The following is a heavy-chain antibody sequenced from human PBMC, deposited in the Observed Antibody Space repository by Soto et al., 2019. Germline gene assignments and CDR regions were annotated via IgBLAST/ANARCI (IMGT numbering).Heavy chain of an antibody. Sequence: HPGGSLRLSCAASGFTFSSYAMSWVRQAPGKGLEWVSAISGSGGSTYYADSVKGRFTISRDNSKNTLYLQMNSLRAEDTAVYYCAKGAVNYYDSSGYYALFDYWGQGTLVTVSS. V-gene: IGHV3-23*01. CDR2: ISGSGGST. D-gene: IGHD3-22*01. CDR3: AKGAVNYYDSSGYYALFDY. J-gene: IGHJ4*02. CDR1: GFTFSSYA.